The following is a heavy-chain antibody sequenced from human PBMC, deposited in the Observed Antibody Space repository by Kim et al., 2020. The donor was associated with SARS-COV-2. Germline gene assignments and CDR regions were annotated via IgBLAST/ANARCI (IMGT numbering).Heavy chain of an antibody. Sequence: GGSLRLSCAASGFTFSSYAMSWVRRAPGKGLEWVSTISDNGGGTYYADSVKGRFTISRDNSKNTLYVQMNSLRAEDTAVYYCARVSGSGGWDFDLWGRGT. CDR3: ARVSGSGGWDFDL. CDR2: ISDNGGGT. J-gene: IGHJ2*01. D-gene: IGHD3-16*01. V-gene: IGHV3-23*01. CDR1: GFTFSSYA.